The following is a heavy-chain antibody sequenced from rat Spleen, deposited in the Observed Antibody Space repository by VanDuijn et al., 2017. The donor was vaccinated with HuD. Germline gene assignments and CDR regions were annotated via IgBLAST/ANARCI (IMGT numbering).Heavy chain of an antibody. CDR3: TRHDYSGVITNWFAY. D-gene: IGHD4-3*01. Sequence: EVQLVESGGDLVQPGRSLKLSCAASGFTFSNYDMAWVRQDSTKGLEWVATLSYDGISTYYRDSVRGRFTISSDNAKTTLYLQMDSLRSEDTATYYCTRHDYSGVITNWFAYWGQGTLVTVSS. CDR2: LSYDGIST. CDR1: GFTFSNYD. J-gene: IGHJ3*01. V-gene: IGHV5-29*01.